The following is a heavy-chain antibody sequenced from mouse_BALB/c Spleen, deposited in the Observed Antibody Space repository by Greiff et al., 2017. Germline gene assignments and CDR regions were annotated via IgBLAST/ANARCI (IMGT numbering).Heavy chain of an antibody. J-gene: IGHJ3*01. CDR1: GFSLTSYD. CDR2: IWTGGGT. CDR3: VREGDAWFAY. V-gene: IGHV2-9-2*01. Sequence: VQRVESGPGLVAPSQSLSITCTVSGFSLTSYDISWIRQPPGKGLEWLGVIWTGGGTNYNSAFMSRLSISKDNSKSQVFLKMNSLQTDDTAIYYCVREGDAWFAYWGQGTLVTVSA.